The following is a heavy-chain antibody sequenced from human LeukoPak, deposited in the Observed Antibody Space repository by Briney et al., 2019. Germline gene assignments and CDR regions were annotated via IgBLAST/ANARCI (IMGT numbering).Heavy chain of an antibody. CDR2: VDNDGSST. CDR1: GFTFGSYW. Sequence: GESLRLSCAATGFTFGSYWMHWVRQAPGEGLVWVSRVDNDGSSTNYADSAKGRFTISRDNAKNTLYLQMSSLRAEDTAMYYCARGNYGRFDPWGQGTLVTVSS. CDR3: ARGNYGRFDP. D-gene: IGHD1-7*01. V-gene: IGHV3-74*01. J-gene: IGHJ5*02.